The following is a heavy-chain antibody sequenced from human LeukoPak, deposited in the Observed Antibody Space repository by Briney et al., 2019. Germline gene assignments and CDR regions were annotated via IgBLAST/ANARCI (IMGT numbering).Heavy chain of an antibody. J-gene: IGHJ1*01. CDR2: INLNSDGT. V-gene: IGHV1-2*02. Sequence: ASVKVSCKASGYTFTGYYMHWVRQAPGQGLGWMGWINLNSDGTNYAQKFQGRVTMTRDTSISTAYMELSRLRSDDTAVYYCARVEGGWDSSGYYFEYFQHWGQGTLVTVSS. D-gene: IGHD3-22*01. CDR3: ARVEGGWDSSGYYFEYFQH. CDR1: GYTFTGYY.